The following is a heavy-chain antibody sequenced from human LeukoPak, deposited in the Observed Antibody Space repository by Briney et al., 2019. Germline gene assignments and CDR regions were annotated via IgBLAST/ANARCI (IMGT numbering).Heavy chain of an antibody. D-gene: IGHD6-19*01. CDR2: ISYDGSNK. CDR3: ARASAVAGYFDY. CDR1: GFTFSSYA. V-gene: IGHV3-30*04. Sequence: GRSLRLSCAASGFTFSSYAMHWVRQAPGKGLEWVAVISYDGSNKYYADSVKGRFTISRDNSKNTLYLQMNSLRAEDTAVYYCARASAVAGYFDYWGQGTLVTASS. J-gene: IGHJ4*02.